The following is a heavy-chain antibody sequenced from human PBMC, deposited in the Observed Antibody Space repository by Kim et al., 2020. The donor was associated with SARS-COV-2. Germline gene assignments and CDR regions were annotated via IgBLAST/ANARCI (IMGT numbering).Heavy chain of an antibody. J-gene: IGHJ4*02. V-gene: IGHV3-30*04. CDR2: ISYDGSNK. D-gene: IGHD1-26*01. CDR3: ARDRWLVGATNFDY. Sequence: GGSLRLSCAASGFTFSSYAMHWVRQAPGKGLEWVAVISYDGSNKYYADSVKGRFTISRDNSKNTLYLQMNSLRAEDTAVYYCARDRWLVGATNFDYWGQGTLVTVSS. CDR1: GFTFSSYA.